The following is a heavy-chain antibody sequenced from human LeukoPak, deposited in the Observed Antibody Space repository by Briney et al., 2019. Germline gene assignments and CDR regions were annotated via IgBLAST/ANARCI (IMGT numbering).Heavy chain of an antibody. Sequence: GGSLRLSCAASGFIFSRDWMSWVRQAPGKGLQWVANIKTDGSEKYYVDSVKGRFTISRDNAKNSLYLQMNSLRAEDTAVYYCATYSSLNRREFQYWGQGTLLTVSS. V-gene: IGHV3-7*01. D-gene: IGHD3-22*01. CDR3: ATYSSLNRREFQY. CDR2: IKTDGSEK. J-gene: IGHJ1*01. CDR1: GFIFSRDW.